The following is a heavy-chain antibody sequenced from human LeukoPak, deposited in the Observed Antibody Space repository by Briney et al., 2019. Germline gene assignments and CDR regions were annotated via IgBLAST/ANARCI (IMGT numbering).Heavy chain of an antibody. J-gene: IGHJ4*02. CDR2: IRSKAYGGTT. CDR3: TRGSAMIVGTFDY. D-gene: IGHD3-22*01. V-gene: IGHV3-49*04. CDR1: GFTFGHYA. Sequence: GGSLRLSCTPSGFTFGHYAMSWVRPAPGRGREWVGLIRSKAYGGTTEYAASVKGRFTISRADSKSIAYLQMNSLNTEDTAVYYCTRGSAMIVGTFDYWGQGTLVTVPS.